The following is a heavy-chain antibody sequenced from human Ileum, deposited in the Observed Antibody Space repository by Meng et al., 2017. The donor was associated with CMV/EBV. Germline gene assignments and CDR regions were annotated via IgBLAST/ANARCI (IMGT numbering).Heavy chain of an antibody. CDR2: IHYTETT. CDR1: GDSISSGRHF. D-gene: IGHD2-2*01. CDR3: AADISTAWFYY. J-gene: IGHJ4*02. Sequence: QVRLQEPGPGLLKPSETLSLTCTVSGDSISSGRHFWGWIRQAPVKGLEWIATIHYTETTHYNPSLKSRITISVDTSKNQISLKVNSVTAADTAMYYCAADISTAWFYYWGQGTLVTVSS. V-gene: IGHV4-39*07.